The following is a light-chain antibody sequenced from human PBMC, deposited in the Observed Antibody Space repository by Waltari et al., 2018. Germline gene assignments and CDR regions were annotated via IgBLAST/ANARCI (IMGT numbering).Light chain of an antibody. J-gene: IGKJ4*01. CDR2: WAS. CDR3: HQSYYSPVA. V-gene: IGKV4-1*01. Sequence: DIVMTQSPDSLAVSLSERATINCKSSQSLFYSYNNKNYLAWYQPKSGQPPKLLIYWASTRDSGVPDRFSGSGSGTDFTLTIDSLQAEDVAVYYCHQSYYSPVAFGGGTKVEIK. CDR1: QSLFYSYNNKNY.